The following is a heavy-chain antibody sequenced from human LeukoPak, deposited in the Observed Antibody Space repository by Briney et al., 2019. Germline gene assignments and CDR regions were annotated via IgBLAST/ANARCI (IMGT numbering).Heavy chain of an antibody. J-gene: IGHJ6*03. D-gene: IGHD3-10*01. Sequence: PSETLSLTXAVSGYSISSGYYWGWIRQPPGKGLEWIGSIYYSGSTYYNPSLKSRVTISVDTSKNQFSLKLSSVTAADTAVYYCATYYYGSGSPDYYYYMDVWGKGTTVTVSS. CDR2: IYYSGST. V-gene: IGHV4-38-2*01. CDR3: ATYYYGSGSPDYYYYMDV. CDR1: GYSISSGYY.